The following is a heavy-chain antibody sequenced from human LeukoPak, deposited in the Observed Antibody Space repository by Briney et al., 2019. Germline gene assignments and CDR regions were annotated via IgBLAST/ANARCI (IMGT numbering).Heavy chain of an antibody. CDR2: IWYDGSNK. Sequence: GRSLRLSWAASGFTFSSYGMHWVRQAPGKRLEWVAVIWYDGSNKYYADSVKGRFTISRDNSKNTLYLQMNSLRAEDTAVYYCARDVDPGNHYYYYGMDVWGQGTTVTVSS. D-gene: IGHD2-21*01. CDR3: ARDVDPGNHYYYYGMDV. J-gene: IGHJ6*02. CDR1: GFTFSSYG. V-gene: IGHV3-33*01.